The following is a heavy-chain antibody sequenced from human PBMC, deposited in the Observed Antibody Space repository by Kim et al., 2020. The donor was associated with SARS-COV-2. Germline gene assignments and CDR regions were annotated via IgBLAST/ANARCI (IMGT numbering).Heavy chain of an antibody. CDR2: T. Sequence: TDSAASVKGRFTISRDDSKSVADLQMNSLKTEDTAVYYCATQVRSLYFFDYWGQGTLVTVSS. CDR3: ATQVRSLYFFDY. V-gene: IGHV3-49*02. D-gene: IGHD3-3*01. J-gene: IGHJ4*02.